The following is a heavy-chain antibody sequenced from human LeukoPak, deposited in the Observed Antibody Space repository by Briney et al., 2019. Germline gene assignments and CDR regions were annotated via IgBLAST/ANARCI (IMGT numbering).Heavy chain of an antibody. CDR2: ISGRGGFT. Sequence: PGGSLRLSCAASGFTFSSYAMSWVRQAPEKGLEWVSAISGRGGFTYYADSVKGRFTISRDNSKNTLYLQMNSLRAEDTAVYYCARDASSSSPNVPDYWGQGTLVTVSS. J-gene: IGHJ4*02. CDR1: GFTFSSYA. D-gene: IGHD6-6*01. CDR3: ARDASSSSPNVPDY. V-gene: IGHV3-23*01.